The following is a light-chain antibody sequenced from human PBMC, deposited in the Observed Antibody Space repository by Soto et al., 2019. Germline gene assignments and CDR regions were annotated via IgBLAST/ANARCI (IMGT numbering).Light chain of an antibody. V-gene: IGKV3-11*01. CDR1: QSVGSY. CDR2: DAS. J-gene: IGKJ4*01. Sequence: EIVLTQSPSTLSLSPGERATLSCSASQSVGSYLAWYQQKPGQAPRLLIYDASNRATGIPARFSGSGSGTDFTLTMSSLEPEDFAVYYCQQRSNWPPVTFGGGTKVEIK. CDR3: QQRSNWPPVT.